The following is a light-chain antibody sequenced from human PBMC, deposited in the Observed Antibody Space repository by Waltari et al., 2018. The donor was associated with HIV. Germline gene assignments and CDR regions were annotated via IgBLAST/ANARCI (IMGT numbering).Light chain of an antibody. CDR3: SSYTLTSTYV. CDR1: TRDVGGYDY. V-gene: IGLV2-14*03. Sequence: QSALTQPASVSGAPGQSITISCPVTTRDVGGYDYVSWYQQHPGKAPKLIIYDVNQRTSGVSNRFSGSKSGNTASRTISGLQAEDEADYYCSSYTLTSTYVFGTGTKVTVL. CDR2: DVN. J-gene: IGLJ1*01.